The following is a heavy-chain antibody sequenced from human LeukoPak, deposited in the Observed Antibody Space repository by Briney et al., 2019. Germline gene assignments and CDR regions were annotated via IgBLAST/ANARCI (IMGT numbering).Heavy chain of an antibody. CDR2: ISSSSSYI. V-gene: IGHV3-21*01. CDR3: ARGLVETYYYDSSGLR. J-gene: IGHJ4*02. CDR1: GFTVSSNY. D-gene: IGHD3-22*01. Sequence: GGSLRLSCAASGFTVSSNYMSWVRQAPGKGLEWVSSISSSSSYIYYADSVKGRFTISRDNAKNSLYLQMNSLRAEDTAVYYCARGLVETYYYDSSGLRWGQGTLVTVSS.